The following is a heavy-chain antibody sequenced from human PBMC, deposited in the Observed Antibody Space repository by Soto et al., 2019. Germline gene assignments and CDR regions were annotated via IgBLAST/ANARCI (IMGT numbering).Heavy chain of an antibody. J-gene: IGHJ4*02. CDR2: IYYSGST. CDR1: GDSMSSSDYY. Sequence: SETLSLTCAVSGDSMSSSDYYWGWIRQPPGKGLEWIGSIYYSGSTYYNPSLQSRVAISVDTSKNQFSLKLKSVTTADTAIYYCARRTVNIRTFYSGLKTHCFDYWGQGAPVTVSS. CDR3: ARRTVNIRTFYSGLKTHCFDY. D-gene: IGHD6-19*01. V-gene: IGHV4-39*01.